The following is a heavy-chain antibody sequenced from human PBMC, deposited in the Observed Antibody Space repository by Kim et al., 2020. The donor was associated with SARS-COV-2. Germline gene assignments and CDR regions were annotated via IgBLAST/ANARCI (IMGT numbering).Heavy chain of an antibody. V-gene: IGHV3-15*01. CDR2: IKSKTDGGTT. CDR1: GFTFSNAW. J-gene: IGHJ6*02. CDR3: TTAHYYPYYYGMDV. Sequence: GGSLRLSCAASGFTFSNAWMSWVRQAPGKGLEWVGRIKSKTDGGTTDYAAPVKGRFTISRDDSKNTLYLQMNSLKTEDTAVYYCTTAHYYPYYYGMDVWGQGTTVTVSS.